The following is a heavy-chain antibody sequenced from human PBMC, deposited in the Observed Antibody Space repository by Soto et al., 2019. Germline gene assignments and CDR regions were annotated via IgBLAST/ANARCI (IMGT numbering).Heavy chain of an antibody. CDR2: IYDSGSP. V-gene: IGHV4-59*01. D-gene: IGHD1-26*01. J-gene: IGHJ4*02. CDR1: GSSISVYY. CDR3: ARGVGSSPPRY. Sequence: SETLSLTCTISGSSISVYYWSWIRQPPGQALEWLGYIYDSGSPSYNPSLRSRVIISADTSKNQISLKLTSATAADTAVYYCARGVGSSPPRYWGRGTLVTVSS.